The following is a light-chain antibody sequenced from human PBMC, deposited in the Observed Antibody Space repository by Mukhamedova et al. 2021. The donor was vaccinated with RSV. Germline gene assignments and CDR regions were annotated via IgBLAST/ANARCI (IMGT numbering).Light chain of an antibody. V-gene: IGKV1-33*01. CDR2: DVS. J-gene: IGKJ3*01. Sequence: WYQRRVHGKAPKLLIYDVSNLEAGVPSRFSGSASGTDFTFTISSLQPEDIATYFCQQYDSLPFTFGPGTKVDIK. CDR3: QQYDSLPFT.